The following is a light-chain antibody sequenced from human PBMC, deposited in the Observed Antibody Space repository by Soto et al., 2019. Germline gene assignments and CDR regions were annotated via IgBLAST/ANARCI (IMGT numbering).Light chain of an antibody. V-gene: IGKV3-20*01. CDR3: QLYGSSPYT. CDR1: QSVSSSY. Sequence: EIVLTQSPGTLSLSPGERATLSCRASQSVSSSYLAWYQQKPGQAPRLLIYGASSRATGIPDRFSGSVSGTDFTLTISRLEPEDFAVYYCQLYGSSPYTFGQGTKLEIK. CDR2: GAS. J-gene: IGKJ2*01.